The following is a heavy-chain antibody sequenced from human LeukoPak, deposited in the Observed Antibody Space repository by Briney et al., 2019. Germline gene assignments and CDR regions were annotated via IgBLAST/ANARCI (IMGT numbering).Heavy chain of an antibody. CDR3: ARDGGYYDSSGYPSGLDY. V-gene: IGHV1-69*13. CDR2: IIPIFGTA. D-gene: IGHD3-22*01. Sequence: ASVKVSCKASGGTFSSYAISWVRQAPGQGLEWMGGIIPIFGTANYAQKFQGRVTITADESTSTAYMELSSLRSEDTAVYYCARDGGYYDSSGYPSGLDYWGQGTLVTVSS. J-gene: IGHJ4*02. CDR1: GGTFSSYA.